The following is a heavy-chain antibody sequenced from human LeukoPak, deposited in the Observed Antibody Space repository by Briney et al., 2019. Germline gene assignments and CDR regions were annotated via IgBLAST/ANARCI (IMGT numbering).Heavy chain of an antibody. J-gene: IGHJ5*02. Sequence: MPSETLSLTCAVYGGSFSGYYWSWIRQPPGKGLEWIGEINHSGSTNYNPSLKSRVTISVDTSKNQFSLKLSSVTAADTAVYYCAGGGGITIFGVVMGPNWFDPWGQGTLVTVSS. D-gene: IGHD3-3*01. CDR1: GGSFSGYY. CDR2: INHSGST. CDR3: AGGGGITIFGVVMGPNWFDP. V-gene: IGHV4-34*01.